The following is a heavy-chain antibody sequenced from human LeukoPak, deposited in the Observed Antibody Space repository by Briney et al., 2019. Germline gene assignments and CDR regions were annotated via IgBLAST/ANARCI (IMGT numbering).Heavy chain of an antibody. CDR1: GFTFSSYE. CDR3: ARGGITIFGVVKKRNPFDY. CDR2: ISSSGSTI. V-gene: IGHV3-48*03. D-gene: IGHD3-3*01. J-gene: IGHJ4*02. Sequence: GGSLRLSCAASGFTFSSYEMNWVRQAPGEGLEWVSCISSSGSTIYYADSVKGRSTISRDNAKNSLYLQMNSLRGEDTAVYDCARGGITIFGVVKKRNPFDYWGQGTLVTVSS.